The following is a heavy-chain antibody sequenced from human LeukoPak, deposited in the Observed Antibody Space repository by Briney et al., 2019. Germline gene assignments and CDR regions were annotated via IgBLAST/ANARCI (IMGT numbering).Heavy chain of an antibody. V-gene: IGHV3-23*01. CDR1: GFTFSSYA. CDR2: ISGSGGST. CDR3: ARGYYDSNAQLFDY. Sequence: GGSLRLSCAASGFTFSSYAMSWVRQAPGKGLEWVSAISGSGGSTYYADSVKGRFTISRDNAKNSLYLQMNSLRAEDTAVYYCARGYYDSNAQLFDYWGQGTLVTVSS. D-gene: IGHD3-22*01. J-gene: IGHJ4*02.